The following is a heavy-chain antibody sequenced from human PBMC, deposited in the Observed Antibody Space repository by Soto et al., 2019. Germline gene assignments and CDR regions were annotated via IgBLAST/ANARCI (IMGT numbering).Heavy chain of an antibody. CDR2: IYYSGST. V-gene: IGHV4-30-4*01. D-gene: IGHD3-3*01. J-gene: IGHJ5*02. CDR3: AREASDFWSGYYLNWFDP. Sequence: SETLSLTCTVSGGSISSGDYYWGWIRQPPGKGLEWIGYIYYSGSTYYNPSLKSRVTISVDTSKNQFSLKLSSVTAADTAVYYCAREASDFWSGYYLNWFDPWGQGTLVTVSS. CDR1: GGSISSGDYY.